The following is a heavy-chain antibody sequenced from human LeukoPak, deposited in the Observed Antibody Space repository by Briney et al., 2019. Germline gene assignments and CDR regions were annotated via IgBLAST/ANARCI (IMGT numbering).Heavy chain of an antibody. V-gene: IGHV3-30-3*01. J-gene: IGHJ5*02. CDR3: ARATGYSYGYST. CDR1: GFTFSSYA. D-gene: IGHD5-18*01. Sequence: GGSLGLSCAASGFTFSSYALHWVRQAPGKGLEWVAVISYDGSNKYYADSVKGRFTISRDNSKNTLYLQVNSLRAGDTAVYYCARATGYSYGYSTWGQGTLVTVSS. CDR2: ISYDGSNK.